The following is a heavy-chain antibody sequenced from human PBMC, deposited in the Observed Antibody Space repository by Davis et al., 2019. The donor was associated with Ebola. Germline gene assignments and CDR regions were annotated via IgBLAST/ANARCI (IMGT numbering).Heavy chain of an antibody. Sequence: PGGSLRLSCAASGFTFSGSAMHWVRQAPGKGLEWVSSISSSSSYIYYADSVKGRFTISRDNAKNSLYLQMNSLRAEDTAVYYCASSSGWAGGWFDPWGQGTLVTVSS. CDR2: ISSSSSYI. CDR1: GFTFSGSA. CDR3: ASSSGWAGGWFDP. V-gene: IGHV3-21*01. D-gene: IGHD6-19*01. J-gene: IGHJ5*02.